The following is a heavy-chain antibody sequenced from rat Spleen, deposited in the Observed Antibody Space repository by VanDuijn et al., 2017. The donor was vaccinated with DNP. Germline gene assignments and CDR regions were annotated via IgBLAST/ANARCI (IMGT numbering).Heavy chain of an antibody. CDR1: GFTFSDYY. D-gene: IGHD1-7*01. CDR2: VGPRGAYT. J-gene: IGHJ2*01. CDR3: TSGLY. Sequence: EVKLVESGGGLVQPGRSLKLSCATSGFTFSDYYMAWVRQAPTKGLEWVACVGPRGAYTYYGDSVKGRFTISRDNVKSTLYLQMDSLRSEDTATYYCTSGLYWGQGVMVTVSS. V-gene: IGHV5-27*01.